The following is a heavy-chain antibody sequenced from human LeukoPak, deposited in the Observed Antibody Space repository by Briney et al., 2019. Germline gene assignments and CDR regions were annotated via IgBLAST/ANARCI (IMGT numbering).Heavy chain of an antibody. CDR3: ARDHVRY. Sequence: PSETLSLTCTVSGYSINSGYYWSWIRQAPGKGLEWIGRIYSSGSPDYNPSLKSRVTISVDTSKNQFSLKLSSVTAADTAVYYCARDHVRYWGQGTLVTVSS. D-gene: IGHD6-6*01. CDR2: IYSSGSP. J-gene: IGHJ4*02. CDR1: GYSINSGYY. V-gene: IGHV4-38-2*02.